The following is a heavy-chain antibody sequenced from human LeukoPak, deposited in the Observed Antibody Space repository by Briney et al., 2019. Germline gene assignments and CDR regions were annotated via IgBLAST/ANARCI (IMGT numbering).Heavy chain of an antibody. V-gene: IGHV3-7*01. CDR1: GFTFSSHW. CDR3: AKTVTTYYYYYMDV. Sequence: GGSLRLSCAASGFTFSSHWMSWVRQAPGKGLEWVANIKQDGSEKYYVDSVKGRFTISRDNAKNSLYLQMNSLRAEDTAVYYCAKTVTTYYYYYMDVWGKGTTVTVSS. D-gene: IGHD4-11*01. J-gene: IGHJ6*03. CDR2: IKQDGSEK.